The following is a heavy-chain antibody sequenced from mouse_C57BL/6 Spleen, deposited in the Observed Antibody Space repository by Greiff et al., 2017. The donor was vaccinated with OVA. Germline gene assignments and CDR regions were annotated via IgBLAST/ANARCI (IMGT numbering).Heavy chain of an antibody. D-gene: IGHD1-1*01. CDR2: IYPRSGNT. Sequence: VQLVESGAELARPGASVKLSCKASGYTFTSYGISWVKQRTGQGLEWIGEIYPRSGNTYYNEKFKGKATLTADKSSSTAYMELRSLTSEDSAVYCCARVTTVVATDYYYAMDYWGQGTSVTVSS. J-gene: IGHJ4*01. CDR1: GYTFTSYG. CDR3: ARVTTVVATDYYYAMDY. V-gene: IGHV1-81*01.